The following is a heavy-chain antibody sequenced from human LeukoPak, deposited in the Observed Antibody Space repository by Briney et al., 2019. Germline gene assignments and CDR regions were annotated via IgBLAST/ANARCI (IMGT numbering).Heavy chain of an antibody. V-gene: IGHV3-64*01. Sequence: GGSLRLSCAASGFTFSSYAMHWVRQAPGKGLEYVSAISSNGGSTYYANSVKGRFTISRDNSKNTLYLQMNSLRAEDTAVYYCARGTVLDFASGYWGQGTLVTVSS. CDR2: ISSNGGST. CDR1: GFTFSSYA. CDR3: ARGTVLDFASGY. J-gene: IGHJ4*02. D-gene: IGHD3-3*01.